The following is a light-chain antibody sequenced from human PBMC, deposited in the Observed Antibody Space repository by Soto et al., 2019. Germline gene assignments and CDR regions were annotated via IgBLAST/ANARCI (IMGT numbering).Light chain of an antibody. CDR1: QSVSYN. CDR2: GPS. J-gene: IGKJ1*01. CDR3: QQYNNWPRT. Sequence: EIVLTQSPATLSSFPGDRVTLSCRASQSVSYNLAWYQHKPGQAPRLLIYGPSTRATGIPARFSGSGSGTEFTLTISSLQSEDFALYYCQQYNNWPRTFGQGTKVDTK. V-gene: IGKV3-15*01.